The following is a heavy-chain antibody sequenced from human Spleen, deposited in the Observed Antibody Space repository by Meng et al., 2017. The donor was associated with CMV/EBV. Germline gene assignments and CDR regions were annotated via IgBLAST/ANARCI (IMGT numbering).Heavy chain of an antibody. CDR2: IYYSGSA. CDR3: ARDRGGWDCSTTMCAWGFDI. D-gene: IGHD2-2*01. V-gene: IGHV4-61*01. CDR1: GGSVNSGSYF. J-gene: IGHJ3*02. Sequence: SETLSLTCSVSGGSVNSGSYFWSWIRQTPGKGLEWIAYIYYSGSATYNPSLKSRVTISIDTSKNQFSLKLSSVTAADTAVYYCARDRGGWDCSTTMCAWGFDIWGQGTTVTVSS.